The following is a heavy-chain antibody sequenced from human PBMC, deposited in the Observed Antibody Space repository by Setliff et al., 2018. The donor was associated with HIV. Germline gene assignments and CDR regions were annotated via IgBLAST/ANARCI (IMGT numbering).Heavy chain of an antibody. CDR2: INSDGSIT. J-gene: IGHJ4*02. D-gene: IGHD3-22*01. CDR1: GFTFSRNW. V-gene: IGHV3-74*01. Sequence: LRLSCAASGFTFSRNWMSWVRQAPGKGLVWVSRINSDGSITSYADSVKGRFTISRDNAKNSLYLQMNSLRADDTAVYYCARGGLITPFGLLSYYDSSGYFDYWGQGTLVTVSS. CDR3: ARGGLITPFGLLSYYDSSGYFDY.